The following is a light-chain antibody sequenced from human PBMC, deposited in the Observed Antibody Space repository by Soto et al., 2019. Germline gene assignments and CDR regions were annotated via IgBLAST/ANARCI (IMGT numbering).Light chain of an antibody. CDR3: AVWDDTLNGVI. J-gene: IGLJ2*01. Sequence: QSVVTQPPSASGTPGQRVTISCSGSSSNIGSNIVNWYQHLPGTAPKLLISFNNQRPSGVPDRFSGSKSGTSASLAISGLXXXXXXXYYCAVWDDTLNGVIFGGGTKVTVL. V-gene: IGLV1-44*01. CDR2: FNN. CDR1: SSNIGSNI.